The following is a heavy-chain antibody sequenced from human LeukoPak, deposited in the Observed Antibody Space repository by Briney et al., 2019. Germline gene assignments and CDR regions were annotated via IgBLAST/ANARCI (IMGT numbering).Heavy chain of an antibody. J-gene: IGHJ3*02. V-gene: IGHV3-23*01. Sequence: GGSLRLSCAASGFTFSSYYMSWVRQAPGKGLELVSAINGGGVITHYADSVKGRFTISRDNSKNTLYLQMNSLRAEDTAVYYCARGYDSSGYYPPLGAFDIWGQGTMVTVSS. CDR1: GFTFSSYY. CDR3: ARGYDSSGYYPPLGAFDI. D-gene: IGHD3-22*01. CDR2: INGGGVIT.